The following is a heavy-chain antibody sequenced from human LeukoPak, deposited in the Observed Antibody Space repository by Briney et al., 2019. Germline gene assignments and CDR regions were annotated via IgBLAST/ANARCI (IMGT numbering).Heavy chain of an antibody. CDR2: IYYSGST. D-gene: IGHD2-15*01. CDR3: ARHHYCSGGTCYSFDY. Sequence: SETLSLTCTVSGGSISSSSYYWGWIRQPPGKGLGWIGSIYYSGSTYYNPSLKSRVTISEDTSKNQFSLKLSSVTAADTAVYYCARHHYCSGGTCYSFDYWGQGTLVTVSS. CDR1: GGSISSSSYY. J-gene: IGHJ4*02. V-gene: IGHV4-39*01.